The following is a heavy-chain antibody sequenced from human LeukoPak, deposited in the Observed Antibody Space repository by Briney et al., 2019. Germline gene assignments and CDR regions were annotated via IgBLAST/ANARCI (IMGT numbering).Heavy chain of an antibody. CDR2: MNPNSGNT. Sequence: ASVKDSCKASGYTFTSYDTNWVRQATGQGLEWMGWMNPNSGNTGYAEKFQGRVTITRNTSISTAYMELSSLRSDDTAVYYCARSLPEWLVPNDYWGQGTLVTVSS. D-gene: IGHD6-19*01. CDR3: ARSLPEWLVPNDY. V-gene: IGHV1-8*03. CDR1: GYTFTSYD. J-gene: IGHJ4*02.